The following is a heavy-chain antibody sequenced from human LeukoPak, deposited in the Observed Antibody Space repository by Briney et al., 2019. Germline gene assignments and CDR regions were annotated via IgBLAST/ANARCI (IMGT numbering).Heavy chain of an antibody. CDR3: ARDRGYYYDSSGYYYSTGIDY. D-gene: IGHD3-22*01. CDR2: INPNSGGT. Sequence: GASVKVSCKASGYTFTGYYMHWVRQAPGQGLEWMGWINPNSGGTNYAQKFQGRVTMTRDTSISTAYMELSRLRSDDTAVYYCARDRGYYYDSSGYYYSTGIDYWGQGTLVTVSS. J-gene: IGHJ4*02. V-gene: IGHV1-2*02. CDR1: GYTFTGYY.